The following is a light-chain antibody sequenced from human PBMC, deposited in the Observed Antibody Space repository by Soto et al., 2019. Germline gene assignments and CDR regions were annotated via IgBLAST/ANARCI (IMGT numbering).Light chain of an antibody. J-gene: IGKJ1*01. Sequence: EIVLTQSPATLSLSPGERATLSCRASQSVSSFLAWYQQKPGQAPRLLIYNASNRATGIPARFSGSGSGTDFTLTISSLEPEDFAVYYCQQRSTWWTFGQGTQVEMK. V-gene: IGKV3-11*01. CDR3: QQRSTWWT. CDR2: NAS. CDR1: QSVSSF.